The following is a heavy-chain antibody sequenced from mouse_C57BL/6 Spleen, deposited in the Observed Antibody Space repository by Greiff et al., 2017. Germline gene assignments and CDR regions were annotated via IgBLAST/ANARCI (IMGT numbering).Heavy chain of an antibody. CDR1: GYSFTGYY. Sequence: EVQLQQSGPELVKPGASVKISCKASGYSFTGYYMNWVKQSPEKSLEWIGEINPSTGGTTYNQKFKAKATLTVDKASSTAYMQLKSLTSEDSAVYYCARYDYYGSFAYWGQGTLVTVSA. D-gene: IGHD1-1*01. J-gene: IGHJ3*01. CDR3: ARYDYYGSFAY. CDR2: INPSTGGT. V-gene: IGHV1-42*01.